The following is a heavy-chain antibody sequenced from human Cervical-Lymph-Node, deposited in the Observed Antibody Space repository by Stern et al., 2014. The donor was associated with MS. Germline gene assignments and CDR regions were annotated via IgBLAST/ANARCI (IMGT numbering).Heavy chain of an antibody. D-gene: IGHD6-25*01. CDR2: ITQSGTNI. CDR1: GFTFSSYP. CDR3: ARVSYGSGYYGD. V-gene: IGHV3-21*01. Sequence: EVQLVESGGGLVKPGGSLRLSCAASGFTFSSYPMNWVRQAPGKGLEWVSSITQSGTNIFYADPVKGRFTVSRDNAKKSMHLQMNSLRVEDTAIYYCARVSYGSGYYGDWGQGTLVTVSS. J-gene: IGHJ4*02.